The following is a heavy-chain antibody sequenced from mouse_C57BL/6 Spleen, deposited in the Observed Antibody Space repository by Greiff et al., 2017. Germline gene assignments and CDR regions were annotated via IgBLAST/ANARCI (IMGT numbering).Heavy chain of an antibody. CDR3: ARGGKKAMDY. CDR1: GFTFSSYA. D-gene: IGHD2-1*01. V-gene: IGHV5-4*01. J-gene: IGHJ4*01. CDR2: ISDGGSYT. Sequence: EVHLVESGGGLVKPGGSLKLSCAASGFTFSSYAMSWVRQTPEKRLEWVATISDGGSYTYYPDNVKGRFTISRDNAKNNLYLQMSHLKSEDTAMYYCARGGKKAMDYWGQGTSVTVSS.